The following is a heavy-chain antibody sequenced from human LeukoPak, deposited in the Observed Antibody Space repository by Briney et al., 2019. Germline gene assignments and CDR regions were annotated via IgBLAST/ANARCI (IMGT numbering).Heavy chain of an antibody. D-gene: IGHD4-23*01. J-gene: IGHJ3*02. CDR3: ATLIDYGGNSYRDAFDI. CDR2: FDPEDGET. CDR1: GYTLTELS. Sequence: ASVKVSCKVSGYTLTELSMHWVRQAPGEALEWRGGFDPEDGETIYAQKYQGRVTMTEDTTTDTAYMELSSLRSEDTAVYYCATLIDYGGNSYRDAFDIWGQGTMVTVSS. V-gene: IGHV1-24*01.